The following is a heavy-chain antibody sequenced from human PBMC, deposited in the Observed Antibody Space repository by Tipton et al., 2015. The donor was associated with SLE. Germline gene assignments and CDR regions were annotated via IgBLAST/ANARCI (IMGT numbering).Heavy chain of an antibody. V-gene: IGHV3-15*01. CDR3: TTAGGTTDY. Sequence: SLRLSCAAFRLTFSDAWMNWVRQAPGKGLEWVGRIKSDIDGGTTDYAAPVKGRFTISRDDSKNMLYLHMSSLKSDDTAMYYCTTAGGTTDYWGQGTLVTVSS. D-gene: IGHD4-11*01. CDR1: RLTFSDAW. CDR2: IKSDIDGGTT. J-gene: IGHJ4*02.